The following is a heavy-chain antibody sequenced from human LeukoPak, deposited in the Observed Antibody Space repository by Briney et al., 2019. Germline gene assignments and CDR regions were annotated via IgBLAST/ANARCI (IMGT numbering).Heavy chain of an antibody. J-gene: IGHJ4*02. Sequence: WETLSLTCTVSGGSISSYYWSWIRQPPGKGLEWIGYIYFSGTTNYNPSLKGRVTMSLDTSKNQFSLKLNSVTAADTAVYYCARAGARATDFDYWGQGTLVTVSS. V-gene: IGHV4-59*01. CDR2: IYFSGTT. CDR3: ARAGARATDFDY. CDR1: GGSISSYY. D-gene: IGHD3-10*01.